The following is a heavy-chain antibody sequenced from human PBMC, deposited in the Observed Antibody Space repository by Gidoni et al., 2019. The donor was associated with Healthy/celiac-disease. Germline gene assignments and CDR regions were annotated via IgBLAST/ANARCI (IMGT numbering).Heavy chain of an antibody. Sequence: QVQLQQWGAGLLKPSETLSLTCAVYGGSFSGYYWSWLRQPPGKGLEWIGAINHSGSTNYNPSLKRRVTISVDTSKNQFSLKLSSVTAADTAVYYCARGLGADLTGGDYGDYGYWGQGTLVTVSS. CDR1: GGSFSGYY. J-gene: IGHJ4*02. CDR2: INHSGST. D-gene: IGHD4-17*01. V-gene: IGHV4-34*01. CDR3: ARGLGADLTGGDYGDYGY.